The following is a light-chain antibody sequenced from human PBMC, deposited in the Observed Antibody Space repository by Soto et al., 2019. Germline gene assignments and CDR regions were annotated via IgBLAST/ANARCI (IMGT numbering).Light chain of an antibody. CDR3: MQGTHWPPYT. CDR1: QSLAYIDGNTY. Sequence: EVVMTQSTISLPVTLGQPASISCRSSQSLAYIDGNTYLSWFQQRPGQSPRRTIYKVSNRESGVPDRFSGSGSGTDFTLKISRVEAEDVGVYYCMQGTHWPPYTVGQGTKLEIK. CDR2: KVS. V-gene: IGKV2-30*01. J-gene: IGKJ2*01.